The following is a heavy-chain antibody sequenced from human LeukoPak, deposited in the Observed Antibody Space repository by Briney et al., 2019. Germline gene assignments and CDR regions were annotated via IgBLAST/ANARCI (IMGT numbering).Heavy chain of an antibody. Sequence: GGSLRLSCAASGFTFSSYWMHWVRQAPGKGLVWVSHINTYGSSTIYADSVKGQFTISRDNSKNTLYLQMNSLRAEDTAVYYCAKEIEDYSNYHLDYWGQGTLVTVSS. CDR1: GFTFSSYW. J-gene: IGHJ4*02. D-gene: IGHD4-11*01. CDR3: AKEIEDYSNYHLDY. V-gene: IGHV3-74*01. CDR2: INTYGSST.